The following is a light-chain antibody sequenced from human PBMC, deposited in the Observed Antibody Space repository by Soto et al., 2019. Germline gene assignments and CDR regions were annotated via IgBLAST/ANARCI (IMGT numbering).Light chain of an antibody. CDR1: QGISSW. Sequence: DIQMTQTPYSVSASVGDRVTITCRASQGISSWLAWYQQKPGKAPKLLIYKASTLKSGVPSRFSGSGSGTDFTLTISSLQPEDIATYYCQQYDNLPLTFGGGTMVDI. CDR3: QQYDNLPLT. V-gene: IGKV1-12*01. J-gene: IGKJ4*01. CDR2: KAS.